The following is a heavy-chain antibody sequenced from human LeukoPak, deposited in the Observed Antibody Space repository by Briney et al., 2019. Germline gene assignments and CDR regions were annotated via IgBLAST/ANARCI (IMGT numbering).Heavy chain of an antibody. J-gene: IGHJ6*02. D-gene: IGHD3-3*01. V-gene: IGHV4-59*08. CDR3: SRFKYDFWSGSRSYYFYGMDV. Sequence: SETLSLTCTVSGGSISSHYWSWIRQPPGKGLEWIGYIYYSGSTTYTPSLKSRVTISLDTSKNQFSLKLSSVTAADTAVYYCSRFKYDFWSGSRSYYFYGMDVWGQGTTVTVSS. CDR2: IYYSGST. CDR1: GGSISSHY.